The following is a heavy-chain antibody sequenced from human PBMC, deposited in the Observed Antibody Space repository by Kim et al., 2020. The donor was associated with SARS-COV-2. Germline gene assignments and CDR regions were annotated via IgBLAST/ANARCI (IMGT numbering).Heavy chain of an antibody. CDR1: GASISSSGYY. D-gene: IGHD3-10*01. J-gene: IGHJ4*02. V-gene: IGHV4-39*01. CDR3: ARHFRGISIRFLGIFQFDY. CDR2: VYYTGST. Sequence: SETLSLTCTVSGASISSSGYYWGWIRQPPGKGLEWIGSVYYTGSTYYNPSLKSRVTISVDTSKNQFSLKLSSVTAADTAVYYCARHFRGISIRFLGIFQFDYWGQGTLVTVSS.